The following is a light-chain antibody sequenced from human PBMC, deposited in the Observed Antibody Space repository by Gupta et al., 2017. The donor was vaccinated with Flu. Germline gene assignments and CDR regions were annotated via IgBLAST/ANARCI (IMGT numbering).Light chain of an antibody. CDR3: QQYNNWPPRWT. CDR2: GAS. V-gene: IGKV3-15*01. J-gene: IGKJ1*01. CDR1: QSVSSN. Sequence: RATLSCRASQSVSSNLAWYQQKPGQAPRLLIYGASTRATGIPARFSGSGSGTEFTLTISSLQSEDFAVYYCQQYNNWPPRWTFGQGTKVEIK.